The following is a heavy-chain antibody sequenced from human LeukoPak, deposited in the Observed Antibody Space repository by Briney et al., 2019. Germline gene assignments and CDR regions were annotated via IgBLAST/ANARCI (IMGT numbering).Heavy chain of an antibody. Sequence: GGSLRLSCAASGFTFSSYAMSWVRQAPGKGLEWVSAISGSGGSTYYADSVKGRFTISRDNSKNTLYLQMNSLRAEDTAVYYCVCDSTTPLGGDWGQGTLVTVSS. J-gene: IGHJ4*02. CDR2: ISGSGGST. D-gene: IGHD5/OR15-5a*01. V-gene: IGHV3-23*01. CDR1: GFTFSSYA. CDR3: VCDSTTPLGGD.